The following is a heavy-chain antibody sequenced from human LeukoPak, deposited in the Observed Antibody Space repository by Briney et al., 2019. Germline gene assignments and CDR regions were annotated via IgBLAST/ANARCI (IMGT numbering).Heavy chain of an antibody. V-gene: IGHV1-69*04. CDR2: IIPILGIA. CDR3: ARTYCSSTSCYQPEGGNWFDP. CDR1: GGTFSSYA. J-gene: IGHJ5*02. D-gene: IGHD2-2*01. Sequence: SVNVSCTASGGTFSSYAISWVRQAPGQGLEWMGRIIPILGIANYAQKFQGRVTITADKSTSTAYMELSSLRSEDTAVYYCARTYCSSTSCYQPEGGNWFDPWGQGTLVTVSS.